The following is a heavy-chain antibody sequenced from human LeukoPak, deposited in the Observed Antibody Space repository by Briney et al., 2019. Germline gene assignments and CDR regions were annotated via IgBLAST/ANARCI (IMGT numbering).Heavy chain of an antibody. D-gene: IGHD2-15*01. Sequence: GGSLRLSCAASGFAFGTYWMTWVRQAPGKGLEWVANIRQDGSEKYYVDSVKGRFTISRDNSKNTLYLQMNSLRAEDTAVYYCRSYYGTSYRDYFDYWGQGTLVTVSS. CDR1: GFAFGTYW. J-gene: IGHJ4*02. CDR2: IRQDGSEK. CDR3: RSYYGTSYRDYFDY. V-gene: IGHV3-7*01.